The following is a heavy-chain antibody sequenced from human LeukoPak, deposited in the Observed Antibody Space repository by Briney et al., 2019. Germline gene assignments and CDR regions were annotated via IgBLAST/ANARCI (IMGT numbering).Heavy chain of an antibody. J-gene: IGHJ4*02. D-gene: IGHD1-26*01. Sequence: PGGSLTLSCAASGFTFSSFSMNWVRKAPGKGLEWVSYISSSSSTIYYADSVKGRFTISRDNATNSLYLQMNSLRAEDTAVYYCARDSSSSIVGATPFDYWGQGTLVAVSS. V-gene: IGHV3-48*01. CDR1: GFTFSSFS. CDR2: ISSSSSTI. CDR3: ARDSSSSIVGATPFDY.